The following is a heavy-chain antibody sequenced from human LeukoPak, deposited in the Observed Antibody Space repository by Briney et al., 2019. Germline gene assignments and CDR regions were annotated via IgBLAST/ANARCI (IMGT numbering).Heavy chain of an antibody. CDR2: ISSSSSYI. J-gene: IGHJ4*02. Sequence: GGSLRLSCAASGFTFSTFNMNWVRQAPGKGPEWVSSISSSSSYIYYADSVKGRFTISRDNAKNTLYLQMNSLRAEDTAVYYCTRRTSVVPFDYWGQGTLVTVSS. V-gene: IGHV3-21*01. CDR3: TRRTSVVPFDY. D-gene: IGHD2-2*01. CDR1: GFTFSTFN.